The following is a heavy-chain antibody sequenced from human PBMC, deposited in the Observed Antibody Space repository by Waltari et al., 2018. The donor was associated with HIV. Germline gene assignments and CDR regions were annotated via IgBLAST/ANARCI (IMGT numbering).Heavy chain of an antibody. J-gene: IGHJ4*02. V-gene: IGHV3-9*01. CDR1: GFTFADYA. D-gene: IGHD1-26*01. Sequence: EVQLVESGGGLVQPGRSLRLSCAASGFTFADYAMHWVRQAPGKGLEWVSGISWNSGSISYADSVKGRFTIARDNAKNSLFLQLNSLRAEDTALYYCVRVKEEGASVVLFDSWGQGTLVTVSS. CDR2: ISWNSGSI. CDR3: VRVKEEGASVVLFDS.